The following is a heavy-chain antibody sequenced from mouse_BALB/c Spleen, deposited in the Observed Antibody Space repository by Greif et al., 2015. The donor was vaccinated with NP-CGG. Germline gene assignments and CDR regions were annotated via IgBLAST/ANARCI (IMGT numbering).Heavy chain of an antibody. CDR3: ARSGTYYFDY. V-gene: IGHV1-7*01. Sequence: QVQLKESGAELAKPGASAKMSCKASGYTFTSYWMHWVKQRPGQGLEWIGYINPSTGYTEYNQKFKDKATLTADKSSSTAYMQLSSLTSEDSAVYYCARSGTYYFDYWGQGTTLTVSS. J-gene: IGHJ2*01. CDR2: INPSTGYT. D-gene: IGHD4-1*01. CDR1: GYTFTSYW.